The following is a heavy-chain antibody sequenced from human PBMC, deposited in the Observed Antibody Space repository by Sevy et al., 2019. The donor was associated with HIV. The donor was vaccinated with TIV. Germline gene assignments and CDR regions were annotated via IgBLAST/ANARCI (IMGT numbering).Heavy chain of an antibody. Sequence: SETLSLTCTVSGDSISSYYWSWIRQPAGKGLEWIGRIYTSGSTNYNPSLKSRVTMSVDTSKKQFSLKLSSVTAADTAVYYCARGSIAGFYLDYWGQGTLVTVSS. D-gene: IGHD6-6*01. J-gene: IGHJ4*02. V-gene: IGHV4-4*07. CDR2: IYTSGST. CDR3: ARGSIAGFYLDY. CDR1: GDSISSYY.